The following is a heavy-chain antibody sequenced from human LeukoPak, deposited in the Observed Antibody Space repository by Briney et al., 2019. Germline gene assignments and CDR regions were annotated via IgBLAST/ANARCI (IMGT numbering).Heavy chain of an antibody. J-gene: IGHJ4*02. D-gene: IGHD3-9*01. CDR3: AKTRYFDGL. V-gene: IGHV3-23*01. CDR1: GSIFSNYA. Sequence: GGSLRLSCAASGSIFRASGSIFSNYAMSWVRQAPGKGLEWVSVISRSGGSTYYADSVKGRFTISRDNSKNTLYLQMNSLRAEDTAVYYCAKTRYFDGLWGQGTLVTVSS. CDR2: ISRSGGST.